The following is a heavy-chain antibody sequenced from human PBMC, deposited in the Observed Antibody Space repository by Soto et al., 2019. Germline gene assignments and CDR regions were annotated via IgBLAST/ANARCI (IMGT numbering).Heavy chain of an antibody. Sequence: GESLKISCKGSGYSFTSYWIGWVRKMPGKGLEWMGIIYPGDSDTRYSPSFQGQVTISADKSISTAYLQWSSLKASDTAMYYCARATYYDFWSGHDAFDIWGQGTMVTVSS. J-gene: IGHJ3*02. D-gene: IGHD3-3*01. V-gene: IGHV5-51*01. CDR3: ARATYYDFWSGHDAFDI. CDR2: IYPGDSDT. CDR1: GYSFTSYW.